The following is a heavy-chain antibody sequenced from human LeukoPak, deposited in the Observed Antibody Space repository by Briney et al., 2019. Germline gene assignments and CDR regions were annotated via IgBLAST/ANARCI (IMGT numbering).Heavy chain of an antibody. J-gene: IGHJ4*02. CDR1: GYTFTNFD. D-gene: IGHD1-26*01. CDR3: ARAPMGVAPLY. V-gene: IGHV1-8*01. CDR2: MNPVSGNA. Sequence: ASVKVSCKASGYTFTNFDINWVRQAPGQGLEWMGWMNPVSGNAGSAQKFQGRVSLTRDTSITTAYMELSSLRSDDTASYYCARAPMGVAPLYWGQGTLVTVSS.